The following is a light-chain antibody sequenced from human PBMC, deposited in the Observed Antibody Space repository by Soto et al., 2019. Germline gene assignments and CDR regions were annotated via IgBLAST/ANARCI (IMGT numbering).Light chain of an antibody. V-gene: IGKV1-9*01. CDR3: QQLNSYPFLT. J-gene: IGKJ4*01. Sequence: DIQLTQSPSFLSASVGDRVTITCRASQGISSYLAWYQQKPGNAPKLLIYAASTLQSGVPSRFSGSGSGTEFTLTISSLQPEDFATYYCQQLNSYPFLTFGGGTKVEIK. CDR1: QGISSY. CDR2: AAS.